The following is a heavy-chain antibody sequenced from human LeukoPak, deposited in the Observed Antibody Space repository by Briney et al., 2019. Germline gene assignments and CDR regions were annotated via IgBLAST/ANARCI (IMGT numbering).Heavy chain of an antibody. V-gene: IGHV4-38-2*02. D-gene: IGHD2-21*02. CDR3: ARDLASCAGDCYSDGFDY. CDR1: GYSISSGYY. Sequence: PSETLSLTCTVSGYSISSGYYWGWIRQSPGKGLEWIGSIYHGGSTYYNPSLRSRVIVSVDTSKNHFSLKMSSVTAADTAVYYYARDLASCAGDCYSDGFDYWGQGALVTVSS. J-gene: IGHJ4*02. CDR2: IYHGGST.